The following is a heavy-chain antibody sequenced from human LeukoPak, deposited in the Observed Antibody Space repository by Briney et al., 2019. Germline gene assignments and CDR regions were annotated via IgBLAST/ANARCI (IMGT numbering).Heavy chain of an antibody. V-gene: IGHV3-48*04. J-gene: IGHJ3*02. CDR1: GFTFSSYS. CDR2: IRSSSSTI. CDR3: ARDDSGSYYPRDAFDI. D-gene: IGHD1-26*01. Sequence: TGGSLRLSCAASGFTFSSYSMNWVRQAPGKGLEWVSYIRSSSSTIYYADSVKGRFTISRDNAKNSLYLQMNSLRAEDTAVYYCARDDSGSYYPRDAFDIWGQGTMVTVSS.